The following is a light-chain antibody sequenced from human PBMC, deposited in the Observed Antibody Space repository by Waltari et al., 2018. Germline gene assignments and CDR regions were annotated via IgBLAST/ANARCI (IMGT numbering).Light chain of an antibody. CDR1: QGISRW. J-gene: IGKJ4*01. V-gene: IGKV1-12*01. CDR3: QQASSFPLT. Sequence: DIQMTQSPSSVSASVGDRVPITCRASQGISRWLAWYQQKAGNARNVLIYAAASLQSGVPPRFRGSGSVTEFTLPSSSLQPEDTATYYCQQASSFPLTFGGGTKVEIK. CDR2: AAA.